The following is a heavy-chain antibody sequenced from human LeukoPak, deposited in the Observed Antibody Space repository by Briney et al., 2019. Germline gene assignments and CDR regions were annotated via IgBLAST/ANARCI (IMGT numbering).Heavy chain of an antibody. J-gene: IGHJ6*03. CDR2: VNQGGTEK. CDR3: AREHYFYYMDG. CDR1: GFTFSSQW. Sequence: GGSLRLSCAASGFTFSSQWMSWVRQAPGKGLEWVANVNQGGTEKYYVDSVKGRSTISRDNAENSLYLQMNSLRAEDTAIYYCAREHYFYYMDGWGKGTTVTVSS. V-gene: IGHV3-7*01.